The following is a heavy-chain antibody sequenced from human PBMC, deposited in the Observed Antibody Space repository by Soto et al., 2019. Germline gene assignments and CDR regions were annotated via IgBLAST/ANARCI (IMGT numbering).Heavy chain of an antibody. CDR2: ISSSSSTI. Sequence: EVQLVESGGGLVQPGGSLRLSCAASGFTFSSYSMNWVRQAPGKGLEWVSYISSSSSTIYYADSVKGRFTISRDNVKNSLYLQMNSLRDEDTAVYYCARVRGYSYGVTWFVPWGQGTLVTVSS. CDR1: GFTFSSYS. CDR3: ARVRGYSYGVTWFVP. J-gene: IGHJ5*02. D-gene: IGHD5-18*01. V-gene: IGHV3-48*02.